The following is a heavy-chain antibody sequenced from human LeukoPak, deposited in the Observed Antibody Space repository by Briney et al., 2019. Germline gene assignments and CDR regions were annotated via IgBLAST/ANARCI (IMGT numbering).Heavy chain of an antibody. CDR2: IVVGSGNT. V-gene: IGHV1-58*02. CDR3: AADLYYDSSGQFLDI. D-gene: IGHD3-22*01. CDR1: GFTFTSSA. J-gene: IGHJ3*02. Sequence: SVKVSCKASGFTFTSSAMQWVRRARGQRLEWIGWIVVGSGNTNYAQKFQERVTITRDMSTSTAYMELSSLRSEDTAVYYCAADLYYDSSGQFLDIWGQGTMVTVSS.